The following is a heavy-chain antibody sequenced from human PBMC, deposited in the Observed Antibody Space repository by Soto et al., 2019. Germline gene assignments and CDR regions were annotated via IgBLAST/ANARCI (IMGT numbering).Heavy chain of an antibody. J-gene: IGHJ3*02. CDR3: AKDEGDILTGPKDAFDI. CDR1: GFTFSSYA. V-gene: IGHV3-23*01. CDR2: ISGSGGST. D-gene: IGHD3-9*01. Sequence: PGGSLRLSCAASGFTFSSYAMSWVRQAPGKGLEWVSAISGSGGSTYYADSVKGRFTISRDNSKNTLYLQMNSLRAEDTAVYYCAKDEGDILTGPKDAFDIWGQGTMVTVSS.